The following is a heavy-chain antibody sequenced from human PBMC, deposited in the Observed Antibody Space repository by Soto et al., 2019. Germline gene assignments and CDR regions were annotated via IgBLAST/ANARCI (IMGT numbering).Heavy chain of an antibody. CDR2: IYYTGST. CDR1: GGSISSGDYY. J-gene: IGHJ5*02. CDR3: ARVGYCSGDTCYLAWFDP. V-gene: IGHV4-30-4*01. Sequence: QVQLQESGPGPVKPSQTLSLSCSVSGGSISSGDYYWSWIRQPPGKGLEWIGYIYYTGSTYYNLSLKSRVTISVDTSKNQFSLNLSSVTAADTAVYYCARVGYCSGDTCYLAWFDPWGQGTLVTVSS. D-gene: IGHD2-15*01.